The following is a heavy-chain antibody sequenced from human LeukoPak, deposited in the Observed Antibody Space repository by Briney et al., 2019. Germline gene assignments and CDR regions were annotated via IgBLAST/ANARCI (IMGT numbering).Heavy chain of an antibody. CDR3: ARDPFNYYDSSGLPVY. Sequence: PGGSLRLSCAASGFTFSSYGMHWVRQAPGKGLEWVAVISYDGSNKYYADSVKGRFTISRDNSKNTLYLQMNSLRAEDTAVYYCARDPFNYYDSSGLPVYWGQGTLVTVSS. V-gene: IGHV3-30*03. J-gene: IGHJ4*02. CDR2: ISYDGSNK. D-gene: IGHD3-22*01. CDR1: GFTFSSYG.